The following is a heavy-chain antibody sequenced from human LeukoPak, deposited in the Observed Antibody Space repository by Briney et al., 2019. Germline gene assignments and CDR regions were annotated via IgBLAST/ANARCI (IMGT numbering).Heavy chain of an antibody. CDR3: ARHGRIVGAHEN. Sequence: PGGSLRLSCVASGFIFSSYWLSWVRQAPGKGLEWVANIKQDGSEKYYVDSVKGRFIISRDNAKNSLYLQMNSLRAEDTAVYYCARHGRIVGAHENWGQGTLVTVSS. D-gene: IGHD1-26*01. CDR2: IKQDGSEK. J-gene: IGHJ4*02. CDR1: GFIFSSYW. V-gene: IGHV3-7*03.